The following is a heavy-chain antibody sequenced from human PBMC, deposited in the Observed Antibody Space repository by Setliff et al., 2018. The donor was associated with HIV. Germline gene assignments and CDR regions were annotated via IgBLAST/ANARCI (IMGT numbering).Heavy chain of an antibody. Sequence: ASVKVSCKASGYTFTGYYMHWVRQAPGQGLEWMGRINPNSGVTNYAQKFQGRVTMTRDRSISTAYMELSSLTSDDTAVYYCARDPAPSSSASYFQHWGQGTPVTVSS. CDR2: INPNSGVT. CDR1: GYTFTGYY. CDR3: ARDPAPSSSASYFQH. J-gene: IGHJ1*01. D-gene: IGHD6-6*01. V-gene: IGHV1-2*06.